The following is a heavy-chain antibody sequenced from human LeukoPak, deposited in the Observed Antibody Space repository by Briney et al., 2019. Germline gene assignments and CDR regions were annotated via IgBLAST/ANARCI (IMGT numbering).Heavy chain of an antibody. V-gene: IGHV3-30*04. Sequence: GGSLRLSCAASGFTFSSYAMHWVRQAPGKGLEWVAVISYDGSNKYYADSVKGRFTISRDNSKNTLYLQMNSLRAEDTAVYYCARGPPIAVAGPGYYWGQRTLVTVSS. CDR2: ISYDGSNK. D-gene: IGHD6-19*01. CDR3: ARGPPIAVAGPGYY. CDR1: GFTFSSYA. J-gene: IGHJ4*02.